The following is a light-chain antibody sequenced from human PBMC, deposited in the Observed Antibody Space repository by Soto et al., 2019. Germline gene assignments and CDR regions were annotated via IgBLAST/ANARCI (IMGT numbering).Light chain of an antibody. CDR3: QSYDSSVNGWV. V-gene: IGLV1-40*01. CDR2: TNS. J-gene: IGLJ3*02. Sequence: QSVRTQPPSVSGAPGQRVTISCTGSNSNIGAGYDVHWYQQLPGTAPKLLIYTNSNRPSGVPDRISGSKSATSASLAITGLQAEDEADYYCQSYDSSVNGWVFGGGTKLTVL. CDR1: NSNIGAGYD.